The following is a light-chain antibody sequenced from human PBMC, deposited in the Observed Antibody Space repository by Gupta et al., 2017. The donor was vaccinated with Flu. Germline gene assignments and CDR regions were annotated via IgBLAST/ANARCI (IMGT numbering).Light chain of an antibody. CDR3: QQYYSYPD. Sequence: SPSSLSASTGDRVTITCRASQGISSYLAWYQQKPGKAPKLLIYAASTLQSGVPSRFSGSGSGTDFTLTISCLQSEDFATYYCQQYYSYPDFGGGTKVEIK. CDR1: QGISSY. V-gene: IGKV1-8*01. J-gene: IGKJ4*01. CDR2: AAS.